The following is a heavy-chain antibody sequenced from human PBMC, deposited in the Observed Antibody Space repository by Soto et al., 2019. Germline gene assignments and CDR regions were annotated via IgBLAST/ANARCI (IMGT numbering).Heavy chain of an antibody. D-gene: IGHD1-26*01. V-gene: IGHV1-69*01. CDR1: GGTFNTYT. CDR2: IIPIFGTT. J-gene: IGHJ1*01. CDR3: GRIPRYSFPTSDPLDN. Sequence: QVQLVQSGTDVKKPGSSVTVSCKASGGTFNTYTFSWVRQAPGQCLEWMGSIIPIFGTTHYAQSFQGRLSITADQSSTTTYMELRSLTSHDTALYYCGRIPRYSFPTSDPLDNWGQGTLVTVSP.